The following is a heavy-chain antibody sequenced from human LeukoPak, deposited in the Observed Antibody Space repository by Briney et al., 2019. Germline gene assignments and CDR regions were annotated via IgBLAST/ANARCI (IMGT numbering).Heavy chain of an antibody. CDR3: ARDSTVLMVYATLDY. D-gene: IGHD2-8*01. Sequence: SVKVSCKASGGTFGSYAISRVRQAPGQGLEWMGGIIPIFGTANYAQKFQGRVTITADESTSTAYMELSSLRSEDTAVYYCARDSTVLMVYATLDYWGQGTLVTVSS. CDR2: IIPIFGTA. CDR1: GGTFGSYA. V-gene: IGHV1-69*13. J-gene: IGHJ4*02.